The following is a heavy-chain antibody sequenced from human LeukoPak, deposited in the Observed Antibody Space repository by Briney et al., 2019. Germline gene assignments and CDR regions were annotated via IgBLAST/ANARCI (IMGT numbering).Heavy chain of an antibody. V-gene: IGHV3-30*02. J-gene: IGHJ3*02. Sequence: GGSLRLSCAASGFTFSSYGMHWVRQAPGKGLEWVAFIRYNGSNKYYADSVKGRFTISRDNSKNTLYLQMNSLRAEDTAVYYCAKDRMYYVFWSGYSVDAFDIWGQGTMVTVSS. CDR3: AKDRMYYVFWSGYSVDAFDI. D-gene: IGHD3-3*01. CDR1: GFTFSSYG. CDR2: IRYNGSNK.